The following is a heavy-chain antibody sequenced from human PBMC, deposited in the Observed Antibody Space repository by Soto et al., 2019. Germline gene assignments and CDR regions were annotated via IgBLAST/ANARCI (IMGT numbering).Heavy chain of an antibody. V-gene: IGHV4-34*01. CDR1: GGSFSGYY. CDR2: INHSGST. D-gene: IGHD3-22*01. Sequence: SETLSLTCAVYGGSFSGYYWTWIPQPPGTGLEWIGEINHSGSTNYNPSLKSRVTISVDKSKNQFSLKMRSVTAADTAVYYCARDNDSSGYSAHWGQGTLVTVSS. CDR3: ARDNDSSGYSAH. J-gene: IGHJ4*02.